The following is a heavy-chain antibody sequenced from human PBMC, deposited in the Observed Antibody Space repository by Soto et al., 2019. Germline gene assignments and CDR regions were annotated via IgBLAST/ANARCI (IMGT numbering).Heavy chain of an antibody. CDR3: VRNDKSGLDY. CDR2: INPTGAST. J-gene: IGHJ4*02. V-gene: IGHV1-46*01. CDR1: GYTFTTYY. Sequence: ASVKVSCKASGYTFTTYYIHWVRQAPGQGLEWMGMINPTGASTSYAQKFQGRVTMTRDTSTSTVYMEVRSLRSEDTAVYYCVRNDKSGLDYWGQGTLVTVSS. D-gene: IGHD1-1*01.